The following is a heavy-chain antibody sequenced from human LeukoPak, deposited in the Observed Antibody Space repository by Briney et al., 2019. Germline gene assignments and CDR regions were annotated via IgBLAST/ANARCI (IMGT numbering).Heavy chain of an antibody. V-gene: IGHV3-21*01. J-gene: IGHJ4*02. CDR3: ARVYYYDSRPSLDY. Sequence: SVKGRFTISRDNAKNSLYLQMNSLRAEDTAVFYCARVYYYDSRPSLDYWGQGALVTVSS. D-gene: IGHD3-22*01.